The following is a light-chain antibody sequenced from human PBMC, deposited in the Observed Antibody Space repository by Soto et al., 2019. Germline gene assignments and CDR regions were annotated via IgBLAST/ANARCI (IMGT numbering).Light chain of an antibody. J-gene: IGKJ5*01. CDR3: QKYGTSPRIT. CDR1: QSISSW. V-gene: IGKV1-5*01. Sequence: DIQMTQSPSTLSASVRDRVTITCRASQSISSWLAWYQQKPGKAPKLLIYDAYSLESGVPYRFSGRGSGTEFALTISSLQTDDFANYYCQKYGTSPRITFGQGTRLEIK. CDR2: DAY.